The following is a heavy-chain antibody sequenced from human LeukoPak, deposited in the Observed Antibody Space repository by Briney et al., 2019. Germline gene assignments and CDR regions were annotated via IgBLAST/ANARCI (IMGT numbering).Heavy chain of an antibody. CDR2: INGDGRSA. Sequence: GGSLRLSCVASEFTFSTYWMHWVRQAPGKGLEWVSRINGDGRSASYADSVQGRFTISRDNALGTVYLQMNNCARDHALRVGGLDVWGPGTTVTVSS. CDR1: EFTFSTYW. CDR3: LDV. J-gene: IGHJ6*01. V-gene: IGHV3-74*01. D-gene: IGHD1-26*01.